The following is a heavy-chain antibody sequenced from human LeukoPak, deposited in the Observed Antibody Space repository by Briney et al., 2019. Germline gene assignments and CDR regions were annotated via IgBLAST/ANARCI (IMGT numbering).Heavy chain of an antibody. CDR2: IKQDGSEK. D-gene: IGHD2-2*01. Sequence: GGSLRLSCAASGFTFSSYWMSWVRQAPGKGLEWVANIKQDGSEKYYVDSVKGRFTISRDNAKNSLYLQMNSLRAEDTAVYYCARDCAPVEYYYYGMDVWGQGTTVTVSS. J-gene: IGHJ6*02. V-gene: IGHV3-7*01. CDR3: ARDCAPVEYYYYGMDV. CDR1: GFTFSSYW.